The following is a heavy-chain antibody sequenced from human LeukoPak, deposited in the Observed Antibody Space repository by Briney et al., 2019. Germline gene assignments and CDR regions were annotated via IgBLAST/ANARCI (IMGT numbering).Heavy chain of an antibody. J-gene: IGHJ4*02. CDR2: ISYDGSNK. V-gene: IGHV3-30-3*01. Sequence: AGGSLRLSCAASGFTFSSYAMHWVRQAPGKGLEWVAVISYDGSNKYYADSVKGRFTISRDNSKNTLYLQMNSLRAEDTAVYYCARSVPAAARGGLDYWGQGTLVTVSS. D-gene: IGHD2-2*01. CDR1: GFTFSSYA. CDR3: ARSVPAAARGGLDY.